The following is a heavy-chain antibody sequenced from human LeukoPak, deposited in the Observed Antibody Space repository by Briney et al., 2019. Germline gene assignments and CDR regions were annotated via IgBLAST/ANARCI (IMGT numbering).Heavy chain of an antibody. V-gene: IGHV3-23*01. D-gene: IGHD6-13*01. J-gene: IGHJ4*02. CDR1: GFTFSSYA. Sequence: GGSLRLSCAASGFTFSSYAMSWVRQAPGKGLEWVSAISGSGGSTYYADSVKGRFTISRDNSKNTLYLQMNSLRAEDTAVYYCASQKGYSSSWYGFDYWGQGTLVTVSS. CDR2: ISGSGGST. CDR3: ASQKGYSSSWYGFDY.